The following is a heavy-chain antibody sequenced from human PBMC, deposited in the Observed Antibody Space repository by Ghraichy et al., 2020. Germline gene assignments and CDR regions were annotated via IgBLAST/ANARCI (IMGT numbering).Heavy chain of an antibody. J-gene: IGHJ4*02. CDR1: GFTFGSHA. Sequence: RGSLRLSCAASGFTFGSHAMNWVRQAPGKGLEWVSVIGGSGGDTDYADSVKGRFTISRDNSKNTLYLQMNSLRAEDTAVYYCAKSAPGYGDSVLMPLGYWGQGTLVSVSS. CDR3: AKSAPGYGDSVLMPLGY. V-gene: IGHV3-23*01. D-gene: IGHD4-17*01. CDR2: IGGSGGDT.